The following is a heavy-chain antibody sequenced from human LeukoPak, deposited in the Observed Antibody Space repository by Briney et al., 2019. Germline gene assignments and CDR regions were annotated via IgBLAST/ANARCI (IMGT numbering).Heavy chain of an antibody. V-gene: IGHV3-7*01. D-gene: IGHD1-26*01. J-gene: IGHJ4*02. CDR1: GFTFSTYW. CDR3: ARDPDQIVGANFDY. CDR2: IKQDGSGK. Sequence: GGSLRLSCAASGFTFSTYWMNWVRHAPGKGLERVANIKQDGSGKYYVDSVKGRFTISRDNAKNSLYLQMNSLSAEDTAVYYCARDPDQIVGANFDYWGQGTLVTVSS.